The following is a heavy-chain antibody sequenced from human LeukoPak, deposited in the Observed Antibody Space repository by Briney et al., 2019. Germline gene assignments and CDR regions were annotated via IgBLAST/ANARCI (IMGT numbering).Heavy chain of an antibody. CDR3: ARKEGGQLVNTRRWFDP. CDR2: INHSGST. CDR1: GGSFSGYY. V-gene: IGHV4-34*01. D-gene: IGHD6-13*01. Sequence: AETLSLTCAVYGGSFSGYYWSWIRQPPGKGLEWLGEINHSGSTNYNPSLKSRVTISVDTSKNQFSLKLRSVNAADTAVYYCARKEGGQLVNTRRWFDPWGQGTLVTVSS. J-gene: IGHJ5*02.